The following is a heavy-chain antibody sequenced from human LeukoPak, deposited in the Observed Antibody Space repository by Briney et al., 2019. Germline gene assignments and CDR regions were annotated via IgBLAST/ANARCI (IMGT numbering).Heavy chain of an antibody. J-gene: IGHJ4*02. CDR2: IDSTSTYI. CDR3: ARNFDYYGSGTYNDW. Sequence: GGSLRLSCAASGFSFSDYSMNWVRRTPGKRLEWVSSIDSTSTYIYYVDSVKGRFTVSRDNAKRSLYLQMNSLSAEDTATYYCARNFDYYGSGTYNDWWGQGTLVTVSS. CDR1: GFSFSDYS. V-gene: IGHV3-21*01. D-gene: IGHD3-10*01.